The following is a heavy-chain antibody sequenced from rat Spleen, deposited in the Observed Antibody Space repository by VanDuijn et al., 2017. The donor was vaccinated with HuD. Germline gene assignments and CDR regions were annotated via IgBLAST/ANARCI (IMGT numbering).Heavy chain of an antibody. V-gene: IGHV5-20*01. Sequence: EVQLVESGGGLVQPGRSLKLSCAASGFTFSDYYMALVRQAPTQGLEWVATINYDGNSTYYRDSVKGLFTISRDNAKSTLYLQMDSLRSEDTATYYCIIDRRYYDDSYVMDAWGQGASVTVSS. CDR1: GFTFSDYY. J-gene: IGHJ4*01. CDR3: IIDRRYYDDSYVMDA. CDR2: INYDGNST. D-gene: IGHD1-12*02.